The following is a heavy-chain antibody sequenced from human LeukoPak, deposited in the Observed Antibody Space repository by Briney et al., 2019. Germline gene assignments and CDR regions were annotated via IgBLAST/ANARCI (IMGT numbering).Heavy chain of an antibody. Sequence: GGSLRLSCAASGFTFSSYEVNWVRQAPGRGVVWISYISCSGSTIYYAASMKGRFTSFRDNAKNSLYMQMYSLTAEDTAVYYCAELGITMIGGVWGKGTTVTVSS. D-gene: IGHD3-10*02. CDR3: AELGITMIGGV. CDR1: GFTFSSYE. V-gene: IGHV3-48*03. J-gene: IGHJ6*04. CDR2: ISCSGSTI.